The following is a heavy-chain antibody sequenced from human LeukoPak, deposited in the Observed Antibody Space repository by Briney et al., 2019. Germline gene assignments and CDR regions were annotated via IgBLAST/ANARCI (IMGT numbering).Heavy chain of an antibody. CDR1: GFTFSSSA. CDR2: ISASGGST. J-gene: IGHJ6*02. Sequence: AGGSLRLSCAASGFTFSSSAMSWVRQVPGKGLEWVSGISASGGSTYYADSVRGRFTISRDNAKNTLFLQMNSLRAEDTAVYYCARRGTGHGMDVWGQGTTVIVSS. D-gene: IGHD1-1*01. CDR3: ARRGTGHGMDV. V-gene: IGHV3-23*01.